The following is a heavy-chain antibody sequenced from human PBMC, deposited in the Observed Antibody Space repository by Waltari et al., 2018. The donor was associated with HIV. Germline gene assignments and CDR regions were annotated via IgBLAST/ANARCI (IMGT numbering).Heavy chain of an antibody. V-gene: IGHV3-21*01. CDR2: ISSSSSYI. CDR3: VRDGRKQWLVPY. J-gene: IGHJ4*02. Sequence: EVQLVESGGGLVKPGGSLRLACAASGFTFSSYSMNWVRQAPGKGLEWVSSISSSSSYIYYADSVKGRFTISRDNAKNSLYLQMNSLRAEDTAVYYCVRDGRKQWLVPYWGQGTLVTVSS. D-gene: IGHD6-19*01. CDR1: GFTFSSYS.